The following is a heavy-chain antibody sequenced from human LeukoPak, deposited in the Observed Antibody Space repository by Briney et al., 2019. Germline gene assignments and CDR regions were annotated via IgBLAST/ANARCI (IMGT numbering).Heavy chain of an antibody. J-gene: IGHJ4*02. D-gene: IGHD3-9*01. CDR3: SKWGDYDVLTGYYDSDF. CDR1: GFTFSNYA. CDR2: IVGSGGST. V-gene: IGHV3-23*01. Sequence: GASLRLSCAASGFTFSNYAMSWVRQAPGKGLEWVSAIVGSGGSTYYADSVKGRFSISRDNSKNTLFLQMSSLRVEDTALYYCSKWGDYDVLTGYYDSDFWGQGTLVTVSS.